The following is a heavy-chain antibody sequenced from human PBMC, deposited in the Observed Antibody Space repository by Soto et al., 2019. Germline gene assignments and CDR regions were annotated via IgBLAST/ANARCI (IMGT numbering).Heavy chain of an antibody. D-gene: IGHD3-10*01. J-gene: IGHJ4*02. CDR2: IYFSGSA. CDR1: GDSLSRGGYS. Sequence: QVQLQESGPGLVKPSQTLSLTCTVSGDSLSRGGYSWSWIRQHPGKGLEWIGYIYFSGSAYYNPSLKSRVTMSIDTSKNQFSLRLTSLTAADTAVYYCAKASVRGIKHSWGQGTLAIVSS. V-gene: IGHV4-31*03. CDR3: AKASVRGIKHS.